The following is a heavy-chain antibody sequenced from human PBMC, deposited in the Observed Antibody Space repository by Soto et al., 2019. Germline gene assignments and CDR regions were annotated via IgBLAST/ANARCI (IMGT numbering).Heavy chain of an antibody. Sequence: ASVKVSCKASGGTFSSYAISWVRQAPGQGLEWMGGIIPIFGTANYAQKFQGRVTITADESTSTAYMELSSLRSEDTAVYYCARDGGISRSRDILTDLNYYFDYWGQGTLVTVSS. CDR3: ARDGGISRSRDILTDLNYYFDY. D-gene: IGHD3-9*01. CDR1: GGTFSSYA. CDR2: IIPIFGTA. V-gene: IGHV1-69*13. J-gene: IGHJ4*02.